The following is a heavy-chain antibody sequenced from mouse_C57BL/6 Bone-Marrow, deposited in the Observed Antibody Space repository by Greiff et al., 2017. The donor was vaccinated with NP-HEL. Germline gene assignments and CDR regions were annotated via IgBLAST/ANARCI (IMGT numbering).Heavy chain of an antibody. CDR1: GYTFTDYY. D-gene: IGHD1-1*01. CDR2: INPNNGGT. CDR3: ARKSPITTVVATGAMDY. Sequence: EVQLQQSGPELVKPGASVKISCKASGYTFTDYYMNWVKQSHGKSLEWIGDINPNNGGTSYNQKFKGKATLTVDKSSSTAYMELRSLTSEDSAVYYCARKSPITTVVATGAMDYWGQGTSVTVSS. V-gene: IGHV1-26*01. J-gene: IGHJ4*01.